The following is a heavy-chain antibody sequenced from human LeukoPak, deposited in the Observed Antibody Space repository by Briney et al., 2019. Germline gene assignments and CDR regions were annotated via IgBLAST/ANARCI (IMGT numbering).Heavy chain of an antibody. D-gene: IGHD3-22*01. CDR1: GFTFSSYA. CDR2: ISGSGGST. V-gene: IGHV3-23*01. CDR3: AKDQEIVVVIKGNWFDP. Sequence: PGGSLRLSYAASGFTFSSYAMSWVRQAPGKGLEWVSAISGSGGSTYYADSVKGRFTISRDNSKNTLFLQMNSLRAEDTAVYYCAKDQEIVVVIKGNWFDPWGQGTLVTVSS. J-gene: IGHJ5*02.